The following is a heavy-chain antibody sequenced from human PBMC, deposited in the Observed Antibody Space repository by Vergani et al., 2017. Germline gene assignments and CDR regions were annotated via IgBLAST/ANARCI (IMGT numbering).Heavy chain of an antibody. CDR1: GFTSSYYG. V-gene: IGHV3-30*03. CDR2: ISYDGTQK. Sequence: QVHLVESGGGVVQPGRSLRLSCVVSGFTSSYYGMHWVRQAPGKGLEWVAVISYDGTQKYYADSVKGRFTISRDNSKSTHYLQMNSLRTEDTAVYYCATKSCGTPGCQIGYFREGGQGTLVTVSS. J-gene: IGHJ1*01. D-gene: IGHD1-1*01. CDR3: ATKSCGTPGCQIGYFRE.